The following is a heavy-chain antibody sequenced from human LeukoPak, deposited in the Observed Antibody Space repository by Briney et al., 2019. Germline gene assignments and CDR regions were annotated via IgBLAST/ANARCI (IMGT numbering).Heavy chain of an antibody. CDR2: ISWNSGSI. CDR1: GFIFNNYA. Sequence: GGSLRLSCAGSGFIFNNYAMHWVRQPPGKGLEWVSGISWNSGSIDYADSVRGRFTISRDNSKNALYLHTDSLRLEDTAVYYCVRDWAIVVAPGDIQGLFDYWGQGTLVTVSS. J-gene: IGHJ4*02. CDR3: VRDWAIVVAPGDIQGLFDY. D-gene: IGHD2-2*01. V-gene: IGHV3-9*01.